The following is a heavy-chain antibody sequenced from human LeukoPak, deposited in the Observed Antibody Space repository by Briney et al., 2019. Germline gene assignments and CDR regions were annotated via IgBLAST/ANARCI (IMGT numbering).Heavy chain of an antibody. CDR3: ARRITTMGAFDI. Sequence: PSETLSLTCTVSGGSISSHYWSWIRQPPGKGLEWIGYIYYSGSTNYNPSLKSRLTISVDTSKNQFSLKLSSVTAADTAVYYCARRITTMGAFDIWGQGTMVTVSS. J-gene: IGHJ3*02. V-gene: IGHV4-59*11. D-gene: IGHD3-22*01. CDR1: GGSISSHY. CDR2: IYYSGST.